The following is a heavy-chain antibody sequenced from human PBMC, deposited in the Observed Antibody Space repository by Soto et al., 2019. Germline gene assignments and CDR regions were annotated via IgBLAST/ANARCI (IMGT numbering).Heavy chain of an antibody. D-gene: IGHD3-3*01. CDR1: GFTFSSYS. J-gene: IGHJ4*02. V-gene: IGHV3-21*01. CDR2: ISSSSSYI. CDR3: ARAGDTYYDFWSGYWGGSYYFDY. Sequence: EVQLVESGGGLVKPGGSLRLSCAASGFTFSSYSMNWVRQAPGKGLEWVSSISSSSSYIYYADSVKGRFTISRDNAKNSLYLQMNRLRAEDTAVYYCARAGDTYYDFWSGYWGGSYYFDYWGQGTLVTVSS.